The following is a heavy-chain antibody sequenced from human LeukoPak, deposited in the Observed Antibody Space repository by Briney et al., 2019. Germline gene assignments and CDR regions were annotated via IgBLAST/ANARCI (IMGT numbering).Heavy chain of an antibody. CDR1: GFTFSSYS. D-gene: IGHD1-26*01. CDR3: ARAYSGAYRAGDY. CDR2: ISSSSSYI. Sequence: AGGSLRLSCAASGFTFSSYSMNWVRQAPGKGLEWVSSISSSSSYIYYADSVKGRFTISRDNAKNSLYLQMSSLRAEDTAVYYCARAYSGAYRAGDYWGQGTLVTVSS. V-gene: IGHV3-21*01. J-gene: IGHJ4*02.